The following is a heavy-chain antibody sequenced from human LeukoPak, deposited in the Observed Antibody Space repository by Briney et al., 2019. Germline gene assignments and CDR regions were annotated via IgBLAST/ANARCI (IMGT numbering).Heavy chain of an antibody. CDR3: AKDEYYGSGSKTRNYGMDV. CDR2: ISGDVGSK. V-gene: IGHV3-43*02. J-gene: IGHJ6*02. Sequence: GGALRHSCVAPGFSFDDYAMHWVRPALGKGRERVSLISGDVGSKYYADSVKGRFTISRDNSKNSLYLQMNNLRTEDTALYYCAKDEYYGSGSKTRNYGMDVWGQGTTVTVSS. D-gene: IGHD3-10*01. CDR1: GFSFDDYA.